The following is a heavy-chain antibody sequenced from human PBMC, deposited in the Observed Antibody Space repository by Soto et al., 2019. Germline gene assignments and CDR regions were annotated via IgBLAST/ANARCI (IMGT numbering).Heavy chain of an antibody. J-gene: IGHJ4*02. Sequence: PSETLSLTCAVYGGSFSGYYWSRIRQPPGKGLEWIGEINHSGSTNYNPSLKSRVTISVDTSKNQFSLKLSSVTAADTAVYYCARGRGITIFGVVTAHHYFDYWGQGTLVTVSS. CDR3: ARGRGITIFGVVTAHHYFDY. D-gene: IGHD3-3*01. V-gene: IGHV4-34*01. CDR1: GGSFSGYY. CDR2: INHSGST.